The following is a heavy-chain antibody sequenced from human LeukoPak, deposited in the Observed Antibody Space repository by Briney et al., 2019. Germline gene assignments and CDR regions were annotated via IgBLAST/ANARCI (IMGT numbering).Heavy chain of an antibody. CDR1: GGSISSGGYS. Sequence: PSETLSLTCAVSGGSISSGGYSWSWIRQPPGKGLEWIGYIYHSGSTYYNPSLKSRVTISVDRSKNQFSLKLSSVAAADTAVYYCARGHYCSSTSCSHWGIQLWSRHSANWFDPWGQGTLVTVSS. V-gene: IGHV4-30-2*01. J-gene: IGHJ5*02. CDR3: ARGHYCSSTSCSHWGIQLWSRHSANWFDP. D-gene: IGHD2-2*01. CDR2: IYHSGST.